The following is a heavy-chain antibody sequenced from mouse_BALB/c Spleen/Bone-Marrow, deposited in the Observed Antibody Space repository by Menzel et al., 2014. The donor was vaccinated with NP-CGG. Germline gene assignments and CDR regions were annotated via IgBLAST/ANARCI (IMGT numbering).Heavy chain of an antibody. D-gene: IGHD4-1*01. J-gene: IGHJ2*01. CDR2: ISSGSSII. CDR1: GFTFSSFG. V-gene: IGHV5-17*02. Sequence: EVQRAESGGGLVQPGGSRKLSCAASGFTFSSFGMHWVRQAPEKGLEWVAYISSGSSIIYYADTVKGRLTISRDDPKNTLFLQMTSLMSEDTAMYYCTRGGNWDDFDYWGQGTTLTVSS. CDR3: TRGGNWDDFDY.